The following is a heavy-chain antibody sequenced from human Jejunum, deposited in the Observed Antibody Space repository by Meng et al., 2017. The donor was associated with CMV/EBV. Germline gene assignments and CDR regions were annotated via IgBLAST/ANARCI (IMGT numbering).Heavy chain of an antibody. CDR3: ARDKAGYKNCDS. D-gene: IGHD5-24*01. J-gene: IGHJ5*01. CDR2: IYHKGHT. V-gene: IGHV4-30-4*08. Sequence: QVQLQGSGPGLVEPSQTLSPTCTVSGGSIASDDYWWSWIRQPPGKGLEWIGYIYHKGHTYYNPSLRSRISISVDTSKNQFSLRLNSVTAADTAVYYCARDKAGYKNCDSWGQGTLVTVFS. CDR1: GGSIASDDYW.